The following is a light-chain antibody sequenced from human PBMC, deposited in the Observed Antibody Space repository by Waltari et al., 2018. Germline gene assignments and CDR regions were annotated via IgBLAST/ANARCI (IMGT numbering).Light chain of an antibody. J-gene: IGLJ2*01. V-gene: IGLV1-40*01. CDR3: QSYDNSLSGI. Sequence: QSVLTQPPSLSGAPGQRVTIPCPRSRSHIRAGYDVHWYQQLPGTAPKLLIYTNSNRPSGVPDRFSGSKSGTSASLAITGLQAEDEADYYCQSYDNSLSGIFGGGTKLTVL. CDR2: TNS. CDR1: RSHIRAGYD.